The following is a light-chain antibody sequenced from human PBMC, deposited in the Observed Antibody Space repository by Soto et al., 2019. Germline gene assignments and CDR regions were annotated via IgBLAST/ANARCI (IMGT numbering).Light chain of an antibody. CDR3: QEYYTFPWT. J-gene: IGKJ1*01. CDR2: KVS. CDR1: QSISSW. V-gene: IGKV1-5*03. Sequence: DIQMTQSPSTLSASIGDRVTITCRARQSISSWLAWYQQKPGKAPKFLIHKVSTLVSGVPSRFSGSGSGTEFTLTISSLQPDDFATHFCQEYYTFPWTFGQGTKVDIK.